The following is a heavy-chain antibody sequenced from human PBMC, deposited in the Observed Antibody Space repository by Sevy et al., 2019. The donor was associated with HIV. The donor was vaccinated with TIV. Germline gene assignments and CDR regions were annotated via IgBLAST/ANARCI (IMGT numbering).Heavy chain of an antibody. D-gene: IGHD1-26*01. CDR1: GFTFSSYE. CDR2: ISSSGSTI. J-gene: IGHJ4*02. CDR3: ARDSDWEPRRGSRNYFDY. Sequence: GGSLRLSCAASGFTFSSYEMNWVRQAPGKGLEWVSYISSSGSTIYYTDSVKGRFTISRDNAKNSLYLQMNSLRAEDTAVYYCARDSDWEPRRGSRNYFDYWGQGTLVTVSS. V-gene: IGHV3-48*03.